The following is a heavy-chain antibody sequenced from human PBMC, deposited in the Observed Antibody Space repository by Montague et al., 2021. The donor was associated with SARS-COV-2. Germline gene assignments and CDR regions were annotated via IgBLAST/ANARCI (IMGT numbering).Heavy chain of an antibody. J-gene: IGHJ6*02. CDR1: GFTFSSYG. CDR2: IWYDGSNK. Sequence: SLRLSYAASGFTFSSYGMHWVRQAPGKGLEWVAVIWYDGSNKYYADSVKGRFTISRDNSKNTLYLQMNSLRVEDTAVYYCAKEYSSSSTHYYGMDVWGQGTTVTVSS. D-gene: IGHD6-6*01. CDR3: AKEYSSSSTHYYGMDV. V-gene: IGHV3-33*06.